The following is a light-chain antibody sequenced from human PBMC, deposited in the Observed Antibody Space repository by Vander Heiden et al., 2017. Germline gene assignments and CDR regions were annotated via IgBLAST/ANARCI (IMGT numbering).Light chain of an antibody. Sequence: QSALTQPRSVSGSPGQSVTISCTGTSSDVGGYNYVSWYQQHPGKAPKLMIYDVSKRPSGVPDRFSGSKSGNTASLTISGLQAEDEADYYCCSYAGSYTFVFGGRTKLTVL. CDR2: DVS. CDR3: CSYAGSYTFV. CDR1: SSDVGGYNY. J-gene: IGLJ2*01. V-gene: IGLV2-11*01.